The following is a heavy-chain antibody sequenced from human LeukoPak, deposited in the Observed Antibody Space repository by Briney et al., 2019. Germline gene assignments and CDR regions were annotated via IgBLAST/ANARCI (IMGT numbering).Heavy chain of an antibody. J-gene: IGHJ4*02. D-gene: IGHD6-19*01. CDR3: TKYNNGGGFDY. CDR1: GFIFKNAW. Sequence: GGSLRLSCEGSGFIFKNAWMTWVRQAPGRGLEWVGRIISKSDGGTTYHAAPVKGRFTISRDDSKNTVYLQMNDLKTEDTAMYFCTKYNNGGGFDYWGQGSLVTVSS. V-gene: IGHV3-15*01. CDR2: IISKSDGGTT.